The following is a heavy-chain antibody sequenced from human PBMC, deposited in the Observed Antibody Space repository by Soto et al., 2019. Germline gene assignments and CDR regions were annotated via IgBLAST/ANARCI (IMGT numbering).Heavy chain of an antibody. CDR2: IYTSGST. D-gene: IGHD1-26*01. CDR1: GGSTRSYY. CDR3: AREGASGFGMDV. V-gene: IGHV4-4*07. J-gene: IGHJ6*02. Sequence: QVQLQESGPGLVKPSETLSLTCNVSGGSTRSYYWSWVRQPAGKPLEWIGRIYTSGSTNYNPSLKSRVSMSVDTSKNQFSLEVTSVTAADKAVYYCAREGASGFGMDVWGLGTTVTVSS.